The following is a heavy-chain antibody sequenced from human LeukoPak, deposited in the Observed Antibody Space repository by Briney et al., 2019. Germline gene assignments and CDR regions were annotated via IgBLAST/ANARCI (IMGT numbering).Heavy chain of an antibody. CDR3: VKDRGGSPFYGMDV. J-gene: IGHJ6*02. V-gene: IGHV3-23*01. D-gene: IGHD1-26*01. CDR1: GFTFSSYA. Sequence: GGSLRLSCAASGFTFSSYAMSWVRQAPGKGLEWVSTISGSGGAGTYYADSVKGQFTISRDNSKNTLYLPMNSLRAEDTAVYYCVKDRGGSPFYGMDVWGQGTTVTVSS. CDR2: ISGSGGAGT.